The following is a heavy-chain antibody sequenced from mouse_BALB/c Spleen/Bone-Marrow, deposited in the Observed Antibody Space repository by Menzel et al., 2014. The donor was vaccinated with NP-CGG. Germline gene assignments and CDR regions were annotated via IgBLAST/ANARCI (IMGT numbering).Heavy chain of an antibody. CDR2: IRNKANGYTT. J-gene: IGHJ4*01. CDR3: AREGNYVDY. V-gene: IGHV7-3*02. CDR1: GFTFTDYY. D-gene: IGHD2-1*01. Sequence: EVKEVESGGGLVQSGGSLRLSCAPSGFTFTDYYMSWARQPPGKALEWLGFIRNKANGYTTEYSASVKVRFTISRDNSQSILYLQMNTLRADDSATYYCAREGNYVDYWGQGTSVTVSS.